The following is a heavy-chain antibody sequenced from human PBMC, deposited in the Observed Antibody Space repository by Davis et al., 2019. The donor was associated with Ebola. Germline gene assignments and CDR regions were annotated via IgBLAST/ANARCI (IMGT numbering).Heavy chain of an antibody. V-gene: IGHV5-51*01. D-gene: IGHD6-13*01. CDR2: IYPGDSDT. CDR1: GYSFTSYW. Sequence: GESLKISCKGSGYSFTSYWIGWVRQLPGKGLEWMGIIYPGDSDTRYSPSFQGQVTISADKSITTAYLQWSSLKASDTAMYYCARGALIAAAGTGKDFDYWGQGTLVTVSS. CDR3: ARGALIAAAGTGKDFDY. J-gene: IGHJ4*02.